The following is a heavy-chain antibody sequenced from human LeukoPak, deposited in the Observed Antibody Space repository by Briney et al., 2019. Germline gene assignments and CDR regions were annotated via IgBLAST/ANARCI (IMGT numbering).Heavy chain of an antibody. D-gene: IGHD4-17*01. V-gene: IGHV1-2*02. CDR3: ARAGLSTVTTLGY. CDR2: INPNSGGT. J-gene: IGHJ4*02. Sequence: ASVKVSCKASGGTFIIYAISWVRQAPGQGLEWMGWINPNSGGTNYAQKFQGRVTMTRDTSISTAYMELSRLRSDDTAVYYCARAGLSTVTTLGYWGQGTLVTVSS. CDR1: GGTFIIYA.